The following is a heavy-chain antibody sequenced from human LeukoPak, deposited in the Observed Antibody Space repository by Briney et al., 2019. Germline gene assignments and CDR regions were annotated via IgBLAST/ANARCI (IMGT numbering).Heavy chain of an antibody. CDR2: INTDTSSL. CDR1: GFTFSNYW. D-gene: IGHD3-3*01. J-gene: IGHJ6*03. V-gene: IGHV3-74*01. Sequence: GGSLRLSCAASGFTFSNYWMYWVRQAPGKGLVWVSRINTDTSSLNYEDSVKGRFTMSRDNAKNTLYLQMNSLRAEDTAVYYCVRGDDFWSGFHLGFMDVWGKGTTVTVSS. CDR3: VRGDDFWSGFHLGFMDV.